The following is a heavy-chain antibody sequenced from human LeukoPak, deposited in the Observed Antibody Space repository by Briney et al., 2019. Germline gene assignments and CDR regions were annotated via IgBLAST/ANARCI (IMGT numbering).Heavy chain of an antibody. CDR1: GYTFTGYY. J-gene: IGHJ4*02. CDR2: INPNSGGT. Sequence: ASVKVSCKASGYTFTGYYMHWVRQAPGQGLEWMAWINPNSGGTNYAQKFQGWVTMTRDTSISTAYMELSRLRSDDTAVYYCARENSSGWSGYFDYWGQGTLVTVSS. CDR3: ARENSSGWSGYFDY. V-gene: IGHV1-2*04. D-gene: IGHD6-19*01.